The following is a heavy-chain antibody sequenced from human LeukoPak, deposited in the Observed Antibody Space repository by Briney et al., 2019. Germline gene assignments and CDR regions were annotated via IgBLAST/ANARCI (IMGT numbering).Heavy chain of an antibody. J-gene: IGHJ6*02. D-gene: IGHD3-22*01. CDR2: TYYRSKWYN. V-gene: IGHV6-1*01. Sequence: SQTLSLTCAISGDSVSSNSAAWNWIRQSPSRDLEWLGRTYYRSKWYNDYAVSVKSRITINPDTSKNQFSLQLNSVTPEDTAVYYCARDRFGTYYYDSSGYYFGPRYYYYYGMDVWGQGTTVTVSS. CDR3: ARDRFGTYYYDSSGYYFGPRYYYYYGMDV. CDR1: GDSVSSNSAA.